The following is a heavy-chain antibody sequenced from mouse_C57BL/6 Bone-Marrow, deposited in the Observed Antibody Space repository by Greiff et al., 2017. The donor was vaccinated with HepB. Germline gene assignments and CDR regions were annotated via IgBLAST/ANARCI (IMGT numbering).Heavy chain of an antibody. V-gene: IGHV5-16*01. CDR1: GFTFSDYY. CDR3: ARGSYYGSRYYAMDY. D-gene: IGHD1-1*01. Sequence: EVQLVESEGGLVQPGSSMKLSCTASGFTFSDYYMAWVRQVPEKGLEWVANINYDGSSTYYLDSLKSRFIISRDNAKNILYQQMSSLKSEDTATYYCARGSYYGSRYYAMDYWGQGTSVTVSS. CDR2: INYDGSST. J-gene: IGHJ4*01.